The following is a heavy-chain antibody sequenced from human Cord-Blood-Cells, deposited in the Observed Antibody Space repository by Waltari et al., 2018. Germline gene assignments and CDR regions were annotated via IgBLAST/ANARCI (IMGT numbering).Heavy chain of an antibody. V-gene: IGHV1-24*01. J-gene: IGHJ3*02. CDR2: FDPEDGET. CDR3: ATLPRTGTTLDAFDI. CDR1: GYTLTELY. D-gene: IGHD1-7*01. Sequence: QVQLVQSGAEVKKPGASVKVSCKVSGYTLTELYMHLVRQAPGKGLEWMGGFDPEDGETIYAQKFQGRVTMTEDTSTDTAYMELSSLRSEDTAVYYCATLPRTGTTLDAFDIWGQGTMVTVSS.